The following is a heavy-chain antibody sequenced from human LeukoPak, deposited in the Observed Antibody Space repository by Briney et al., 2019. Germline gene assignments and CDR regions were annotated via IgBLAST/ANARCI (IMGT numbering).Heavy chain of an antibody. CDR3: ARDEGATEFDY. V-gene: IGHV3-7*01. Sequence: GGSLRLSCAASGFTFSNYWMTWFRQTPGKGLEWVGNIKQDGSEKYYVDSVKGRFTISRDNAKNSLYLQMNSLRAEDTAVYYCARDEGATEFDYWGQGTLVTVSS. J-gene: IGHJ4*02. CDR1: GFTFSNYW. CDR2: IKQDGSEK. D-gene: IGHD1-26*01.